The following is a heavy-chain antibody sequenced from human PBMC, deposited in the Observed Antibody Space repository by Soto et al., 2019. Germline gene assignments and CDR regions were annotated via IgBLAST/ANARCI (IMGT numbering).Heavy chain of an antibody. CDR2: IRNRLYGYTT. V-gene: IGHV3-72*01. CDR1: GFTFSDHY. CDR3: VTSRPNNNWSGFDY. D-gene: IGHD1-1*01. Sequence: GGSLRLSCGASGFTFSDHYMDWVRQAPGKGLEWVGRIRNRLYGYTTVYAASVKGRFTISRDESKSSVFLQINSPRTEDTAVYYCVTSRPNNNWSGFDYWGQGTLVTVSS. J-gene: IGHJ4*02.